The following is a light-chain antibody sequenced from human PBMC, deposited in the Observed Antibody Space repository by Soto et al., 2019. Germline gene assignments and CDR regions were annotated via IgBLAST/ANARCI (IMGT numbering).Light chain of an antibody. J-gene: IGKJ1*01. Sequence: DSQMTQSPSSLSASVGARVTITCRASQSISSYLNWYQQKPGKAPKLLIYAASSLQSGVPSRFSGSGSGTDFTLTISSLQPEDFATYYCQQSYGTPRTFGQGTKVDIK. CDR1: QSISSY. CDR3: QQSYGTPRT. V-gene: IGKV1-39*01. CDR2: AAS.